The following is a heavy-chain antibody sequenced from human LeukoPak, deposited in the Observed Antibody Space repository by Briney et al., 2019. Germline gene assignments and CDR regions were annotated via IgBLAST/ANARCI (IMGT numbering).Heavy chain of an antibody. V-gene: IGHV3-13*01. CDR2: INTAGDT. CDR3: ASGGRGSSWFGN. Sequence: GGSLRLSCAASGFTFKSYDMHWVRQVAGEGPEWVSAINTAGDTYYQGSVKGRFTISRENAKNSLYLQMNSLRAGDTAVYYCASGGRGSSWFGNWGQGTLVTVSS. J-gene: IGHJ4*02. CDR1: GFTFKSYD. D-gene: IGHD6-13*01.